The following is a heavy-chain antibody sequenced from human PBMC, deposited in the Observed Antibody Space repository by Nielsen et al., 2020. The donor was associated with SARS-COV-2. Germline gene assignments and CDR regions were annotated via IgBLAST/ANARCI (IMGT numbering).Heavy chain of an antibody. CDR2: INHSGST. V-gene: IGHV4-34*01. CDR1: GWSFSDYY. Sequence: SETLSLTCVVYGWSFSDYYCTWIRKPPGKGLEWIGEINHSGSTNSNPSLKSRLTLSLDTSKNQFSLKLSSVTAADTAVYYCARGHGLLGYWGQGTLVTVSS. J-gene: IGHJ4*02. D-gene: IGHD2/OR15-2a*01. CDR3: ARGHGLLGY.